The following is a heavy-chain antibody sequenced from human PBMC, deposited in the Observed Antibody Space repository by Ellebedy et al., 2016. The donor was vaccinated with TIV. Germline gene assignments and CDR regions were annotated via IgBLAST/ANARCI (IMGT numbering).Heavy chain of an antibody. CDR3: AKADCSGGRCCSDY. CDR2: ISGSGDST. Sequence: GESLKISXAASGFTFSSYALTWVRQAPGKGLEWVSAISGSGDSTYYADSVKGRFTISRDNSKNTLYLQMNSLRAEDTAVYYCAKADCSGGRCCSDYWGQGTLVIVSS. D-gene: IGHD2-15*01. CDR1: GFTFSSYA. V-gene: IGHV3-23*01. J-gene: IGHJ4*02.